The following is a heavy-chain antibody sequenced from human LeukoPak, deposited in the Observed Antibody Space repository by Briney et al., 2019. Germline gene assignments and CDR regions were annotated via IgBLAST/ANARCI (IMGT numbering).Heavy chain of an antibody. V-gene: IGHV3-9*01. CDR2: ISWNSGSI. J-gene: IGHJ4*02. Sequence: GGSLRLSCAASGFTFDDYAMPWVRQAPGKGLEWVSGISWNSGSIGYADSVKGRFTISRDNAKNSLYLQMNSLRAEDTAVYYCARETTVTTGYWGQGTLVTVSS. D-gene: IGHD4-17*01. CDR1: GFTFDDYA. CDR3: ARETTVTTGY.